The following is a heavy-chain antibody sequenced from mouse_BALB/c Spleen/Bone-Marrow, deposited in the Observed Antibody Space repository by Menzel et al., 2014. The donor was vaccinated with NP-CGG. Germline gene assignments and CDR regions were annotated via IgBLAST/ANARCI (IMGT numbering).Heavy chain of an antibody. J-gene: IGHJ2*01. V-gene: IGHV5-6-3*01. CDR2: ISGSGSST. CDR1: GFTFSGCG. CDR3: ARGRDWFDY. D-gene: IGHD3-3*01. Sequence: EVQGVESGGGLVQPGGSLKLSCAASGFTFSGCGMSWVRQTPDKGLELVATISGSGSSTYYPDSVKGRFTISRDNARNTLYLQMSSLKSEDTAMYYCARGRDWFDYWGQGTTLTVSS.